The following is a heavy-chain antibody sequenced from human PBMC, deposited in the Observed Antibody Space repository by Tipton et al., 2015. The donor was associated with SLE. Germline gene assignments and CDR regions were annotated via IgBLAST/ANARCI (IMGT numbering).Heavy chain of an antibody. CDR1: GGSIRSSSYF. D-gene: IGHD6-13*01. J-gene: IGHJ4*02. V-gene: IGHV4-61*05. Sequence: TLSLTCSVSGGSIRSSSYFWGWIRQPPGKGLEWIGYIYYSGSTNYNPSLKSRVTISVDTSKNQFSLKLSSVTAADTAVYYCATIAAAGIFDYWGQGTLVTVSS. CDR2: IYYSGST. CDR3: ATIAAAGIFDY.